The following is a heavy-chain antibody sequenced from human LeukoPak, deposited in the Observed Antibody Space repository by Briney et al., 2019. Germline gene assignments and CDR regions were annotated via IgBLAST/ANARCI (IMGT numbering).Heavy chain of an antibody. CDR2: INHSGST. Sequence: SETLSLTCAVYGGSFSGYYWSWIRLPPGKGLEWIGEINHSGSTNYNPSLKSRVTISVDTSKNQFSLKLSSMTAADTAVYYCARSEFSYGYHAFDIWGHGTMVTVSS. V-gene: IGHV4-34*01. D-gene: IGHD5-18*01. CDR3: ARSEFSYGYHAFDI. J-gene: IGHJ3*02. CDR1: GGSFSGYY.